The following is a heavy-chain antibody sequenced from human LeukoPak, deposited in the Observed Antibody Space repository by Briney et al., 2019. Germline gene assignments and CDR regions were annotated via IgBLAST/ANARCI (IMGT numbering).Heavy chain of an antibody. Sequence: GGSLRLSCAASGFTFSDYYMSWIRQAPGKGLEWVSYISSNGSTIYYADSVKGRFTISRDNAKNSLYLQMNSLRDEDTAVYYCARRGWDTAAFDYWGQGTLVTVSS. J-gene: IGHJ4*02. V-gene: IGHV3-11*04. D-gene: IGHD5-18*01. CDR3: ARRGWDTAAFDY. CDR2: ISSNGSTI. CDR1: GFTFSDYY.